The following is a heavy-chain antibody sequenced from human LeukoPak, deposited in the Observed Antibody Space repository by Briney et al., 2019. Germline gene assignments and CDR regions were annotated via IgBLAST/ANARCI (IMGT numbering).Heavy chain of an antibody. CDR3: ARGGLRLLDF. J-gene: IGHJ4*02. CDR2: SRNKADSYTT. CDR1: GFTLSDYY. D-gene: IGHD4-17*01. Sequence: GGSLRLSCAASGFTLSDYYMDWVRQAPGKGLEWVGRSRNKADSYTTDYAEAVKGRFTISRDDSRNSLYLQMNSLKTEDTAVYYCARGGLRLLDFWGQGTLLTVSS. V-gene: IGHV3-72*01.